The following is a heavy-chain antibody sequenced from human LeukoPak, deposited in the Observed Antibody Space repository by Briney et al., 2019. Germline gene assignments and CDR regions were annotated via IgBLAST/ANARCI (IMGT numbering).Heavy chain of an antibody. V-gene: IGHV3-7*01. CDR3: ARDAPQYYDFWSGYYTWYY. Sequence: PGGSLRLSCAASGFTFNGYWMSWVRQAPGKGLEWVANIKEDGSEKYYVDSVKGRFTISRDNAKNSLYLQMNSLRAEDTAVYYCARDAPQYYDFWSGYYTWYYWGQGTLVTVSS. D-gene: IGHD3-3*01. J-gene: IGHJ4*02. CDR1: GFTFNGYW. CDR2: IKEDGSEK.